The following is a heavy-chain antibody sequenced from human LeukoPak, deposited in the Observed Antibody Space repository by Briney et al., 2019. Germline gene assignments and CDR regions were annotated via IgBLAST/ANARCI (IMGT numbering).Heavy chain of an antibody. V-gene: IGHV1-2*06. Sequence: GASVKVSCKASGGTFSSYAISWVRQAPGQGLEWMGRINPNNGVTTYAQKFQDRVTMTRDTSISTAYMELSRLTSDDSAVYYCARGHDNWFDPWGQGTLVIVSS. CDR2: INPNNGVT. CDR1: GGTFSSYA. J-gene: IGHJ5*02. CDR3: ARGHDNWFDP.